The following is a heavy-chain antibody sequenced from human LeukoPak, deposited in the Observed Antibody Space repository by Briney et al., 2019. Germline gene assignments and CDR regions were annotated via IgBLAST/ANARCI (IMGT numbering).Heavy chain of an antibody. V-gene: IGHV3-7*01. CDR1: GFSSGTYW. J-gene: IGHJ4*02. D-gene: IGHD6-13*01. Sequence: GGSLRLSCAASGFSSGTYWMSWVRQTPEKGLEFVANIDQGGSVRNYMDSLKGRCTISRDNAKKSLYLEINSLRADDTAVYYCARDPESSSFDLWGRGALVTVSS. CDR3: ARDPESSSFDL. CDR2: IDQGGSVR.